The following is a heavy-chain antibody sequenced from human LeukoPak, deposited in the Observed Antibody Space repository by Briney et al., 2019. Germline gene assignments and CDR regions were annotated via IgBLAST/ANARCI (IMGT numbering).Heavy chain of an antibody. D-gene: IGHD3-3*02. J-gene: IGHJ1*01. CDR3: AKGRCWRRKTDYHFLH. Sequence: GRSLRLSCAASGFTFSSYGMHWVRQAPGKGLEWVAILSYDGSNKYYADSVKSRFTISRDNSKNTLYLQMNSLRAEDTAVYYCAKGRCWRRKTDYHFLHWGQGTLVTVSS. CDR2: LSYDGSNK. CDR1: GFTFSSYG. V-gene: IGHV3-30*18.